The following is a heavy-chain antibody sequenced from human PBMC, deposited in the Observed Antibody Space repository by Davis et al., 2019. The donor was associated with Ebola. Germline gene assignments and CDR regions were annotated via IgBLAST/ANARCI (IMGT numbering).Heavy chain of an antibody. D-gene: IGHD4-17*01. CDR3: AKDLGRYQTTVNAFDI. V-gene: IGHV3-30*18. CDR1: GFTFSSYG. Sequence: GESLKISCAASGFTFSSYGMHWVRQAPGKGLEWVAVISYDGSNKYYADSVKGRFTISRDNSKNTLYLQMNSLRAEDTAVYYCAKDLGRYQTTVNAFDIWGQGTMVTVSS. J-gene: IGHJ3*02. CDR2: ISYDGSNK.